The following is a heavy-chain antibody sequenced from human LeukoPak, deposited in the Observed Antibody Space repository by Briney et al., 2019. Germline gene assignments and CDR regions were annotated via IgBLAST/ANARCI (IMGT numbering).Heavy chain of an antibody. CDR2: ISGYNGNT. V-gene: IGHV1-18*01. D-gene: IGHD3-10*01. Sequence: ASVKVSCKASGYTFNSYGISWVRQAPGQGLEWMGWISGYNGNTNYAQKLQGRVTMTSDTSTSTAYMELRSLRSDDTAVYYCARDLHRVVVRGVPHYYYYMDVWGKGTTVTISS. CDR1: GYTFNSYG. CDR3: ARDLHRVVVRGVPHYYYYMDV. J-gene: IGHJ6*03.